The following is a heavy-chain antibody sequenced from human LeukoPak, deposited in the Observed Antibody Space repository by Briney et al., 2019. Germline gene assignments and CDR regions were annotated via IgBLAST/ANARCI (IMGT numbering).Heavy chain of an antibody. CDR2: ISYSGST. Sequence: PSETLSLPCTVSAGPISDYYWSWLRQPPGKGLEWIGYISYSGSTNCNPSLKSRVTISVDTSKNQFSLKLTSVTAADTAVYYCASQGLVRDLFDYWGQGTLVTVSS. V-gene: IGHV4-59*01. CDR1: AGPISDYY. J-gene: IGHJ4*02. D-gene: IGHD3/OR15-3a*01. CDR3: ASQGLVRDLFDY.